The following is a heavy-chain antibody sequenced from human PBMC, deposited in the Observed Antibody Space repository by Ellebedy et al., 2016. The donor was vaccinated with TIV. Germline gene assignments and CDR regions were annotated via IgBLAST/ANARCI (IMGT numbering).Heavy chain of an antibody. J-gene: IGHJ5*02. CDR1: GFTFSSYA. D-gene: IGHD3-10*01. CDR3: ARVVAGWFDP. V-gene: IGHV3-23*01. Sequence: GESLKISXAASGFTFSSYAMSWVRQAPGKGLEWVSAISGSGGSTYYADSVKGRFTISRDNSKNTLYLQMNSLRAEDTAVYYCARVVAGWFDPWGQGTLVTVSS. CDR2: ISGSGGST.